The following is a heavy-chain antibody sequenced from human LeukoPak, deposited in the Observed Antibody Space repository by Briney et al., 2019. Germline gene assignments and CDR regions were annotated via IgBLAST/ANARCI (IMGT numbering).Heavy chain of an antibody. J-gene: IGHJ3*01. D-gene: IGHD5-24*01. CDR2: IYSSGDT. V-gene: IGHV4-39*01. Sequence: WETLSLTCTVSGGPITSSAYYWVWVRQSPGRGLEWLGSIYSSGDTYYNPSFESRVTIAIETSKNQSSLKMTSVTAADAAAYYCTSRGFRLPLDAFDVWG. CDR1: GGPITSSAYY. CDR3: TSRGFRLPLDAFDV.